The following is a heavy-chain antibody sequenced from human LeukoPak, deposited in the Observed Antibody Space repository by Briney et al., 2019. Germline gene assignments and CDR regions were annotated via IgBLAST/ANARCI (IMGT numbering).Heavy chain of an antibody. CDR2: IRYDGSNK. V-gene: IGHV3-30*02. Sequence: PGGSLRLSCAASGFTFSNYGMHWVRQAPGKGLEWVAFIRYDGSNKYYADSVKGRFTISRDNSKNTLYLQMNSLRAEDTAVYYCAKGKVPTQLWFPFVGDHYYYYMDVWGKGTTVTVSS. J-gene: IGHJ6*03. CDR1: GFTFSNYG. D-gene: IGHD5-18*01. CDR3: AKGKVPTQLWFPFVGDHYYYYMDV.